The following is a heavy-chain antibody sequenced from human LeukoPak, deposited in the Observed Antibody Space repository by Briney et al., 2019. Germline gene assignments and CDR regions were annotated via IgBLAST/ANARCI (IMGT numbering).Heavy chain of an antibody. CDR1: GFSVSNNY. J-gene: IGHJ1*01. CDR2: IYSGGST. CDR3: ASDSYSPEYFQH. V-gene: IGHV3-66*01. Sequence: AGSLRLSCAASGFSVSNNYMSWVRQAPGKGLEGVSVIYSGGSTFYADSVKGRFIISRDNSKNTLYLQMSSLRAEDMAVYYCASDSYSPEYFQHWGQGTLVTVSS. D-gene: IGHD2-15*01.